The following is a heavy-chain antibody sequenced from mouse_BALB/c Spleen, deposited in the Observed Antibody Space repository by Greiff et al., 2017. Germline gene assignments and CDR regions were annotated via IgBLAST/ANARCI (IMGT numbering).Heavy chain of an antibody. Sequence: QVQLQQSGAELVRPGTSVKVSCKASGYAFTNYLIEWVKQRPGQGLEWIGVINPGSGGTNYNEKFKGKATFTADTSSNTAYMQLSSLTSEDSAVYYCASSYSYAMDYWGQGTSVTVSS. CDR2: INPGSGGT. D-gene: IGHD1-1*01. CDR1: GYAFTNYL. J-gene: IGHJ4*01. CDR3: ASSYSYAMDY. V-gene: IGHV1-54*02.